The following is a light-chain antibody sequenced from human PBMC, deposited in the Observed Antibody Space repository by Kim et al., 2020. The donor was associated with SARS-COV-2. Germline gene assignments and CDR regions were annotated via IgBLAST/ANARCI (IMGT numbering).Light chain of an antibody. Sequence: QSALTQPPSASGSPGQSVTISCTGTSSDVGGYNYVSWYQQHPGKAPKLMIYEVSKRPSGVPDRFSGSKSGDTASLTVSGLQAEDEAAYYCSSYTSISTWVFGTGTKVTVL. CDR1: SSDVGGYNY. J-gene: IGLJ1*01. CDR2: EVS. V-gene: IGLV2-8*01. CDR3: SSYTSISTWV.